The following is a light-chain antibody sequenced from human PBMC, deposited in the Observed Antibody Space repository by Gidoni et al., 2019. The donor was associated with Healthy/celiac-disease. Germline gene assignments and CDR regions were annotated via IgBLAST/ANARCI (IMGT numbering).Light chain of an antibody. CDR3: QRYYSTPWT. J-gene: IGKJ1*01. CDR1: QSVLYSSNNKNY. V-gene: IGKV4-1*01. CDR2: WAS. Sequence: DIVMTQSPDSLAVSLGERATINCKSSQSVLYSSNNKNYLAWYQQKPGRPPKLLIYWASTRESGVPDRFSGSGSGTDFTLTISCLQAEDVAVYYCQRYYSTPWTFGQGTKVEIK.